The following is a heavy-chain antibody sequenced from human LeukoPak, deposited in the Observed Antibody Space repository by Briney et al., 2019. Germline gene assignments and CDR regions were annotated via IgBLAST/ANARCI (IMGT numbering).Heavy chain of an antibody. CDR2: INWNGIIK. CDR3: ARGVGLIYSDNEGFRGFFDY. J-gene: IGHJ4*02. Sequence: PGGSLRLSCAVSGFTFEDYGMSWVRQGPGKGLEWVAGINWNGIIKRYGDSVRGRFTISRDKATNSLYLQMNSLRKEDTALYYCARGVGLIYSDNEGFRGFFDYWGQGILVTVSS. CDR1: GFTFEDYG. D-gene: IGHD3/OR15-3a*01. V-gene: IGHV3-20*04.